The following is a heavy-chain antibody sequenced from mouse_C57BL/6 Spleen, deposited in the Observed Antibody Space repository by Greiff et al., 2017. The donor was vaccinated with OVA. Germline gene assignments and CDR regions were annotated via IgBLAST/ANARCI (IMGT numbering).Heavy chain of an antibody. J-gene: IGHJ1*03. CDR2: LYPGDGNT. V-gene: IGHV1-82*01. Sequence: QVQLQQSGPELVKPGASVKISCKASGYAFSSSWLNWVQQRPGKGLEWIGRLYPGDGNTNYHGKLKGKATLTPDNSSSTAYMRLSRLTSEDSAVYFCARENQDWYFDFWGTGTTGTVSS. CDR1: GYAFSSSW. CDR3: ARENQDWYFDF.